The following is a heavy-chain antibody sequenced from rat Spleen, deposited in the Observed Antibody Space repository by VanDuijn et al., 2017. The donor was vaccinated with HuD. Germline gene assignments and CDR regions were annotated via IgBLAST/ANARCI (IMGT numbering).Heavy chain of an antibody. D-gene: IGHD1-9*01. V-gene: IGHV5-7*01. CDR2: LNYDGINT. Sequence: EVQLVESGGGLVQPGRSLKLSCAASGFTFSDYNMACVRQAPKKGLEWLATLNYDGINTYYRDSVKGRVTMSRDKSKSTLYLHMDHLRSEETATYYCARQGYWYNPNWFAYWGQGTLVTVSS. CDR1: GFTFSDYN. J-gene: IGHJ3*01. CDR3: ARQGYWYNPNWFAY.